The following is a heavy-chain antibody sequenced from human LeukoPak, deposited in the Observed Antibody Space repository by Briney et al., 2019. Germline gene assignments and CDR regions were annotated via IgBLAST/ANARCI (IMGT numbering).Heavy chain of an antibody. D-gene: IGHD1-1*01. V-gene: IGHV1-3*01. CDR2: ISPGNGNT. J-gene: IGHJ4*02. CDR3: ARASVGSFDY. Sequence: ASVKVSCKASGYTFTSYAIHWVRQAPGQRLEWMGWISPGNGNTKYSQKLQGRVTITRYTSASTAYMELSSLSSEDTAVYYCARASVGSFDYWGQGTLVTVSS. CDR1: GYTFTSYA.